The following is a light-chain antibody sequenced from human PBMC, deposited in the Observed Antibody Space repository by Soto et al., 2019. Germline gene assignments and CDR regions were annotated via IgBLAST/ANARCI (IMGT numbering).Light chain of an antibody. CDR3: QQRSNWPPYT. Sequence: EIVLTQSPATLSLSPGERATLSCRASQSVSSYLAWYQQKPGQAPRLLIYDASNRATGIPARFSGSGSGTDFTLTISRLEPEDFAVYYCQQRSNWPPYTVGRGTKLEIK. CDR2: DAS. CDR1: QSVSSY. J-gene: IGKJ2*01. V-gene: IGKV3-11*01.